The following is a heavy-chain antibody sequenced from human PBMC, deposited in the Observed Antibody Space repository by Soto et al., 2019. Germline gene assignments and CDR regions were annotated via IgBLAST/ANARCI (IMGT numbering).Heavy chain of an antibody. CDR2: IWYDGSNK. CDR3: ARGGGVGGVITNNWFDP. V-gene: IGHV3-33*01. J-gene: IGHJ5*02. CDR1: GFTFSSYG. Sequence: QVQLVESGGGVVQPGRSLRLSCAASGFTFSSYGMHWVRQAPGKGLEWVAVIWYDGSNKYYADSVKGRFTISRDNSKNTLYLQRNSLRAEDTAVYSWARGGGVGGVITNNWFDPWGQGTLVTVSS. D-gene: IGHD3-16*02.